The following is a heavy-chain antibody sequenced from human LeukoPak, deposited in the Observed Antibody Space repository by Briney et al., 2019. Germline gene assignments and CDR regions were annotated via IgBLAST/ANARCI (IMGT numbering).Heavy chain of an antibody. V-gene: IGHV3-23*01. D-gene: IGHD5-18*01. CDR3: AKGGMQLWLPFQH. CDR1: GFTFSSYA. Sequence: GGSLRLSCAASGFTFSSYAMSWVRQAPGKGLEWVSAISGSGGSTYYADSEKGRFTISRDNSKNTLYLQMNSLRAEDTAVYYCAKGGMQLWLPFQHWGQGTLVTVSS. CDR2: ISGSGGST. J-gene: IGHJ1*01.